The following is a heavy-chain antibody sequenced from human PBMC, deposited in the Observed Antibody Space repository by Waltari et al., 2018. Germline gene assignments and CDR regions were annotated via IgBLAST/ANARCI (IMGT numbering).Heavy chain of an antibody. J-gene: IGHJ4*02. Sequence: QITLKESGPTLVKPTQTLTLTCTFSGFSLSTSGVGVGWIRQPPGKALEWLALIYWNDDKRYRPYLKSRLTITKDTSKNQVVLTMTNMDPVDTATYYCAHSRLYVAAPRLNDYWGQGTLVTVSS. CDR3: AHSRLYVAAPRLNDY. CDR1: GFSLSTSGVG. V-gene: IGHV2-5*01. D-gene: IGHD6-19*01. CDR2: IYWNDDK.